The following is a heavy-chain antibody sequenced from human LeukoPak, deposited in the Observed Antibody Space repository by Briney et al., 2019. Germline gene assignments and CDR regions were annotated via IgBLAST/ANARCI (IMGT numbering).Heavy chain of an antibody. D-gene: IGHD2-2*01. J-gene: IGHJ3*02. CDR3: ARGVVPAAMGHDAFDI. V-gene: IGHV3-66*02. CDR2: IYSGGST. CDR1: GFTVSSNY. Sequence: GGSLRLSCAAPGFTVSSNYMSWVRQAPGKGLEWVSVIYSGGSTYYADSVKGRFTISRDNSKNTLYLQMNSLRAEDTAVYYCARGVVPAAMGHDAFDIWGQGTMVTVSS.